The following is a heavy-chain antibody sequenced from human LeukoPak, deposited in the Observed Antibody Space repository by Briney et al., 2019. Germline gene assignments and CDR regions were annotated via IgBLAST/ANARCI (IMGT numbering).Heavy chain of an antibody. V-gene: IGHV1-18*01. Sequence: VASVKVSCKTSGYTFTSYGISWVRQAPGQGLEWMGWISAYNGNTNYAQKLQGRVTMTTDTSTSTAYMELRSLRSDDTTVYYCARTFRGYYDSSGYYSLPAYFDYWGQGTLVTVSS. J-gene: IGHJ4*02. D-gene: IGHD3-22*01. CDR3: ARTFRGYYDSSGYYSLPAYFDY. CDR1: GYTFTSYG. CDR2: ISAYNGNT.